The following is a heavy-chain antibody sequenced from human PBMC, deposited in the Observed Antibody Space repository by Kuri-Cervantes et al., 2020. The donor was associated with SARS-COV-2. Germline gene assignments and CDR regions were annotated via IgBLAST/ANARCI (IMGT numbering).Heavy chain of an antibody. D-gene: IGHD4-17*01. CDR2: ISSSSSYI. V-gene: IGHV3-21*01. J-gene: IGHJ6*03. CDR1: GFTFSSYI. Sequence: GESLKISCAASGFTFSSYIMNWVRQAPGKGLEWVSSISSSSSYIYYADSVKGRFTISRDNAKNSLFLQMNSLRAEDTAVYYCARVGLRGYYYYMDVWGKGTTVTVSS. CDR3: ARVGLRGYYYYMDV.